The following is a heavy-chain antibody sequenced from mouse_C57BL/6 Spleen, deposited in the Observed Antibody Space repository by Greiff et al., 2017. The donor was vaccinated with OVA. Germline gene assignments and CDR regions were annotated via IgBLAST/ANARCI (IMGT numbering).Heavy chain of an antibody. CDR2: IDPSDSYT. D-gene: IGHD3-3*01. V-gene: IGHV1-50*01. J-gene: IGHJ4*01. CDR1: GYTFTSYW. Sequence: QVQLKQPGAELVKPGASVKLSCKASGYTFTSYWMQWVKQRPGQGLEWIGEIDPSDSYTNYNQKFKGKATLTVDTSSSTAYMQLSSLTSEDSAVYYCARLVVGMDYWGQGTSVTVSS. CDR3: ARLVVGMDY.